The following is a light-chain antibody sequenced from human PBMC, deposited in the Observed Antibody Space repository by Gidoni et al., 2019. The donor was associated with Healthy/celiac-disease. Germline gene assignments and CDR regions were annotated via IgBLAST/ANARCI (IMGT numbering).Light chain of an antibody. CDR2: DAS. CDR1: QDISNY. J-gene: IGKJ3*01. V-gene: IGKV1-33*01. CDR3: QQYDSLPLT. Sequence: QLPQSPSTLSASVGDRVTITCQASQDISNYLNWYQQKPGKAPKLLIYDASNLETGVPSRFSGSGSGTDFTFTISSLQPEDIATYYCQQYDSLPLTFGPGTKVEIK.